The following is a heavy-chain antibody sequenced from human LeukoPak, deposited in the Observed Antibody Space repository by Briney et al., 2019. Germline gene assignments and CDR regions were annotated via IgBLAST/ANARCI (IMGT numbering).Heavy chain of an antibody. Sequence: GASVKVSCKASGYAFIDYYMHWVRQAPGQGLEWMGWMNPKSGGRNYAQKFLGRVTMTADTSNTTVYMQLSSLTFDDTAVYYCSREDPTDATPPDLWGQGVLVTVSS. V-gene: IGHV1-2*02. D-gene: IGHD4-17*01. CDR1: GYAFIDYY. CDR2: MNPKSGGR. J-gene: IGHJ5*02. CDR3: SREDPTDATPPDL.